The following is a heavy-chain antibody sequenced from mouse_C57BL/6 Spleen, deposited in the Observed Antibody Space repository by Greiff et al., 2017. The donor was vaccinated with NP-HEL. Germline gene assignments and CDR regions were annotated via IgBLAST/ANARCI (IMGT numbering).Heavy chain of an antibody. J-gene: IGHJ2*01. V-gene: IGHV1-69*01. Sequence: VQLQQSGAELVMPGASVKLSCKASGYTFTSYWMHWVKQRPGQGLEWIGEIDPSDSYTNYNQKFKGKSTLTVDKSSSTAYMQLSSLTSEDSAVYYCARHGNPYYFDYWGQGTTLTVSS. D-gene: IGHD2-1*01. CDR1: GYTFTSYW. CDR3: ARHGNPYYFDY. CDR2: IDPSDSYT.